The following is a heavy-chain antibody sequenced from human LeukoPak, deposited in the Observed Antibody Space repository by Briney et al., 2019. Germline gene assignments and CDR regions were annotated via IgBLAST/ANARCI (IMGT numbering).Heavy chain of an antibody. J-gene: IGHJ5*02. CDR2: MNPNSGNT. CDR1: GYTFTSYD. D-gene: IGHD3-3*01. CDR3: ARGPSPITSFGVVIRRQWAFDP. V-gene: IGHV1-8*01. Sequence: ASVKVSCKASGYTFTSYDINWVRQATGQGLEWMGWMNPNSGNTGYAQKFQGRVTMTRNTSISTAYMELSSLRSEDTAVYYCARGPSPITSFGVVIRRQWAFDPWGQGTLVTVSS.